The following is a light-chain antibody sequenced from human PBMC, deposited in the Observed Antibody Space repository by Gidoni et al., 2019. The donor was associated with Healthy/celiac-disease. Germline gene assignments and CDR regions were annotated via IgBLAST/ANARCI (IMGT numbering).Light chain of an antibody. J-gene: IGKJ3*01. CDR1: QGISSY. Sequence: AIRMTQSPSSFPASTGDRVTITCRASQGISSYLAWYQQKPGKAPKLLIYAASTLQSGVPSRFSGSGSGTDFTLTISCLQSEDFATYYCQQYYSYPHTFGPGTKVEIK. CDR3: QQYYSYPHT. V-gene: IGKV1-8*01. CDR2: AAS.